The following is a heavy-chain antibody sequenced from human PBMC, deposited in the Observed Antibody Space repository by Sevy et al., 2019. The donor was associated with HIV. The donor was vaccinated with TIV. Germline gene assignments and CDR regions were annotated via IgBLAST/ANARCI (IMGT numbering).Heavy chain of an antibody. J-gene: IGHJ4*02. V-gene: IGHV3-30*04. Sequence: GESLKISCVASGFTSPIYSVLWVRQAPGKGLEWLTLISYDGNYKYYADSVKGRFTISRDNSNNILYLQMSSLRVEDTALYFCARVAVEYCTNDCYHRFDHWGLGTLVTVSS. D-gene: IGHD2-8*01. CDR3: ARVAVEYCTNDCYHRFDH. CDR1: GFTSPIYS. CDR2: ISYDGNYK.